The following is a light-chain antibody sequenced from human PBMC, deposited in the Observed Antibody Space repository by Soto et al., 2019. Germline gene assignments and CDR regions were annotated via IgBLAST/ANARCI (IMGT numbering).Light chain of an antibody. V-gene: IGLV2-11*01. CDR1: SSDIGGYNY. CDR3: CSYAGTTHV. CDR2: DVS. J-gene: IGLJ1*01. Sequence: QSALTQPPSVSGSPGQSVTISCTGTSSDIGGYNYVSWYQQLPGKAPKLMIYDVSKRPSGVPDRFSGSNSGNTASLTISGLQAEDEADYYCCSYAGTTHVFGTGTKLTLL.